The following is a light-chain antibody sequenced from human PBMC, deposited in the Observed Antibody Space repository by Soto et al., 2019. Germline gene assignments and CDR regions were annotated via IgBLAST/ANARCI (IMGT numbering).Light chain of an antibody. Sequence: EVVMTQSPATLSVSPGERATLSCRASQSVSSNLAWYQQKHGQAPRLLIYGASTRATGIPARFSGSGSGTEFTLTISSPQSEDFAVYYCQQYDNWPPITFGQGTRLEI. CDR2: GAS. CDR1: QSVSSN. CDR3: QQYDNWPPIT. V-gene: IGKV3-15*01. J-gene: IGKJ5*01.